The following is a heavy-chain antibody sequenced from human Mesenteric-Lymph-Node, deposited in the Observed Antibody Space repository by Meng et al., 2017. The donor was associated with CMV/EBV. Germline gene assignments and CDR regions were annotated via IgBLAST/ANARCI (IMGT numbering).Heavy chain of an antibody. J-gene: IGHJ4*02. Sequence: VYGGSFSGYFWSWIRQPPGKGLEWIGEINHSGSTNYNPSLKSRVTISVDTSKNQFSLKLSSVTAADTAVYYCASPGYSGYRRLFDYWGQGTLVTVSS. CDR2: INHSGST. D-gene: IGHD5-12*01. V-gene: IGHV4-34*01. CDR1: GGSFSGYF. CDR3: ASPGYSGYRRLFDY.